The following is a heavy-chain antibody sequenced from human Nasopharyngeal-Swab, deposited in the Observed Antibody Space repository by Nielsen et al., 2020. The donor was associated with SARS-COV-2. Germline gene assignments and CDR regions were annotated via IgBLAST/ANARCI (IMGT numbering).Heavy chain of an antibody. CDR2: IYYSGST. Sequence: GSLRLSCTVSGDSISSSSYYWGWIRQPPGRGLEWIGSIYYSGSTYYNPSLKSRVTISVDTSKNQFSLKLSSVTAADTAVYYCVGSSWYGDYYYYYGMDVWGQGTTVTVSS. J-gene: IGHJ6*02. V-gene: IGHV4-39*07. CDR3: VGSSWYGDYYYYYGMDV. D-gene: IGHD6-13*01. CDR1: GDSISSSSYY.